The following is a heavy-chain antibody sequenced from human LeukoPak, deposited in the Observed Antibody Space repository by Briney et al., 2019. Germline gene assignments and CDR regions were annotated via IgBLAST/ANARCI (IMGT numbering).Heavy chain of an antibody. CDR1: GFTFSSYD. CDR3: ARKEGNYYYYGMDV. J-gene: IGHJ6*02. V-gene: IGHV3-48*03. Sequence: GGSLGLSCAASGFTFSSYDMNWVRQAPGKGLEWVSYISSSGSTIYYADSVKGRFTISRDNAKNSLDLQMNSLRAEDTAVYYCARKEGNYYYYGMDVWGQGTTVTVSS. CDR2: ISSSGSTI.